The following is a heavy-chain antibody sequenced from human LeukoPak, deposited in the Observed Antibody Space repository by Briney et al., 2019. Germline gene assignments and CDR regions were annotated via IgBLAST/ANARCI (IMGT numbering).Heavy chain of an antibody. CDR2: IYTSGST. CDR3: AREEGFGELFAFDI. Sequence: SETLSRTCAVSGGSISSGSYYWSWIRQPAGKGLEWIGRIYTSGSTNYNPSLKSRVTISVDTSKNQFSLKLSSVTAADTAVYYCAREEGFGELFAFDIWGQGTMVTVSS. D-gene: IGHD3-10*01. CDR1: GGSISSGSYY. V-gene: IGHV4-61*02. J-gene: IGHJ3*02.